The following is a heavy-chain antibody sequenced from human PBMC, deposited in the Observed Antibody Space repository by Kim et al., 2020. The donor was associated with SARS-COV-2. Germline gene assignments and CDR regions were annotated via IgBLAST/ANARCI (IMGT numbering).Heavy chain of an antibody. V-gene: IGHV3-23*01. J-gene: IGHJ6*02. CDR2: ITGSGDTT. D-gene: IGHD2-8*01. CDR3: AKQDGLMVYAIYYYGMDV. Sequence: GGSLRLSCAASGFTFSSYAMSWVRQAPGKGLEWVSTITGSGDTTYYADSVKGRFTISRDNSKNTLYLQMNSLRAEDTAVYYCAKQDGLMVYAIYYYGMDVWGQGTTVTVSS. CDR1: GFTFSSYA.